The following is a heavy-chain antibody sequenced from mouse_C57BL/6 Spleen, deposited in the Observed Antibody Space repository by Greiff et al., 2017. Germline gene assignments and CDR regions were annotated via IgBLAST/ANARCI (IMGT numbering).Heavy chain of an antibody. J-gene: IGHJ4*01. V-gene: IGHV8-8*01. D-gene: IGHD1-1*01. CDR3: ARIEGVITTAYYAMDY. CDR1: GFSLSTFGMG. Sequence: QVTLKESGPGILQPSQTLSLTCSFSGFSLSTFGMGVGWIRQPSGKGLEWLAHIWWDDDKYYNLALKSRLTISKTTYKNQVFLKIANVDTADTATNYCARIEGVITTAYYAMDYWGQGTSVTVSS. CDR2: IWWDDDK.